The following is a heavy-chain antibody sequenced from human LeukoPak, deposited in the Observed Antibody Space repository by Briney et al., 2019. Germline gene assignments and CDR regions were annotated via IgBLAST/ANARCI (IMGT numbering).Heavy chain of an antibody. D-gene: IGHD2-2*01. V-gene: IGHV4-39*01. CDR2: IYYSGST. CDR1: GGSISSSSYY. Sequence: PSETLSLTCTVSGGSISSSSYYWGWIRQPPGKGLEWIGSIYYSGSTYYNPSLKSRVTISVDTSKNQFSLKLSSVTAADTAVYYCARGSGPRYCSSTSCPTDYWGQGTLVTVSS. CDR3: ARGSGPRYCSSTSCPTDY. J-gene: IGHJ4*02.